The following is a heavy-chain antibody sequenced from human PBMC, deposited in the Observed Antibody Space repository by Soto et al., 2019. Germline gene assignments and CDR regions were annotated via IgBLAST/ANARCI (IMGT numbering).Heavy chain of an antibody. J-gene: IGHJ4*02. D-gene: IGHD3-9*01. CDR2: ISSSSSTI. CDR3: ARDLQYFDWLTAGGQFYFDY. V-gene: IGHV3-48*01. CDR1: EFNFSSYN. Sequence: GGSLRLSCVASEFNFSSYNMNWVRQAPGKGLEWVSYISSSSSTIYYADSVKGRFTIFRDNAKNSLYLQMNSLRAEDTAVYYCARDLQYFDWLTAGGQFYFDYWGQGTLVTVSS.